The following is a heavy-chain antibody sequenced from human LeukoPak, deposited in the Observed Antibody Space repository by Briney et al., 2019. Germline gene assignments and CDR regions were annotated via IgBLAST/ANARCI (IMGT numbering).Heavy chain of an antibody. Sequence: GGSLRLSCAASGFSFSDFGMGWVRQAPGKRLEWVSSIFGSRDSISYANSVKGRFTISRDNAENSLYLQMDSLRVEDTAVYYCTRGMDHINYGWFDPWGQGTLVIVSS. CDR3: TRGMDHINYGWFDP. V-gene: IGHV3-21*06. CDR2: IFGSRDSI. J-gene: IGHJ5*02. D-gene: IGHD4-11*01. CDR1: GFSFSDFG.